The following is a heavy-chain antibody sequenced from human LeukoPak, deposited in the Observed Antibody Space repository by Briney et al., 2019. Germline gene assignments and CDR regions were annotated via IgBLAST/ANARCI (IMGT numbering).Heavy chain of an antibody. CDR3: VRDLGDY. CDR1: GFALRTYW. V-gene: IGHV3-74*03. CDR2: IDRDGTLM. Sequence: GGSLRLSCVASGFALRTYWMNWVRQGPGKALLWVARIDRDGTLMTHADSVEGRFTISRDNAQNTVYLQMNDLRDEDTATYYCVRDLGDYWGQGTLVTVSS. J-gene: IGHJ4*02.